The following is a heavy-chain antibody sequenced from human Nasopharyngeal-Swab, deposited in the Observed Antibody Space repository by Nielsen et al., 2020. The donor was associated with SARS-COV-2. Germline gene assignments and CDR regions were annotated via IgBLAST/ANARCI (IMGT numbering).Heavy chain of an antibody. V-gene: IGHV3-30-3*01. D-gene: IGHD6-19*01. CDR1: GFTFSSYA. CDR3: ARAVAGYYYMDV. CDR2: ISYDGSNK. Sequence: GSLRLSCAASGFTFSSYAMHWVRQAPGKGLEWVAVISYDGSNKYYADSVKGRFTISRDNSKNTLYLQMNSLRAEDTAVYYCARAVAGYYYMDVWGKGTTVTVSS. J-gene: IGHJ6*03.